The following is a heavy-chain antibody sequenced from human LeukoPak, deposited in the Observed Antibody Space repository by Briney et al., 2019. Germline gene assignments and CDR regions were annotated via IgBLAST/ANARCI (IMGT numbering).Heavy chain of an antibody. CDR3: ARKQATVPGDY. CDR1: GFTFGDYY. J-gene: IGHJ4*02. CDR2: ISNSGTAK. D-gene: IGHD1-1*01. Sequence: RGSLRLSCAASGFTFGDYYMNWIRQAPGKGLEWVSYISNSGTAKYYADSVKGRFTISRDNAKNSLYLQMNTLRAEDTAVYYCARKQATVPGDYWGQGTLVTVSS. V-gene: IGHV3-11*01.